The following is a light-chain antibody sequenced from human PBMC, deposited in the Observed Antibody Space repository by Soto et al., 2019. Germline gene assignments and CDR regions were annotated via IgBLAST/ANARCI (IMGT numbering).Light chain of an antibody. CDR3: QNYDSSVWT. V-gene: IGKV3-20*01. CDR2: GAS. J-gene: IGKJ1*01. Sequence: EIVLTQSPGTLSVSPGERATLSCRASQSVDSTFLAWYQQKAGQAPRLLIYGASSRATGIPDRFSGSGAGTDFTLTISRLEPEDFAVYYCQNYDSSVWTFGQGTKVEIK. CDR1: QSVDSTF.